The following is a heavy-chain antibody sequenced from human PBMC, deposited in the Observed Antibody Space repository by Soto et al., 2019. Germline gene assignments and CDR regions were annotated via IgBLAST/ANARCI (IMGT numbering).Heavy chain of an antibody. D-gene: IGHD2-8*01. CDR3: AKDVYGRKNLYCMDG. V-gene: IGHV3-23*01. Sequence: LTLTLAASAFTLGTYAMYLVRQAPREELEWVSAISGSGGGKYYADSVNGWFTIFRDSPNIMLYLQMGSLRAEDTAVYFCAKDVYGRKNLYCMDGWGQGTTVAVSS. CDR1: AFTLGTYA. J-gene: IGHJ6*01. CDR2: ISGSGGGK.